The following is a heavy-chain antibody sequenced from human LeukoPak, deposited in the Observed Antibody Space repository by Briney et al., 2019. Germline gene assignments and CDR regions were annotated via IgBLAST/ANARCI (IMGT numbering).Heavy chain of an antibody. CDR2: IYYSGNT. Sequence: SQTLSLTCTVSGDSISSGDYYWSWIRQPPGKGLEWIGYIYYSGNTFHYNPSLKSRVNISVDTSKNQFSLRLSSVTAVDTAVYYCASTNCSSAGCYGANWFDPWGQGTLVTVSS. V-gene: IGHV4-30-4*08. CDR1: GDSISSGDYY. J-gene: IGHJ5*02. D-gene: IGHD2-2*01. CDR3: ASTNCSSAGCYGANWFDP.